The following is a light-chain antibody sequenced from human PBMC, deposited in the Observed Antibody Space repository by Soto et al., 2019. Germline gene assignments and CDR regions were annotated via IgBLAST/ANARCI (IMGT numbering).Light chain of an antibody. V-gene: IGLV1-40*01. Sequence: QSVLTQPPSVSGAPGQRVTLSCTGNTSNLGAGYDVHWYQQLPGAAPKLVIFGNRNRPSGVPERFSGSKSGTSASLAITGLQAEDEADYYCQAYDYSLTASVFRGGTKVTVL. CDR1: TSNLGAGYD. CDR2: GNR. J-gene: IGLJ3*02. CDR3: QAYDYSLTASV.